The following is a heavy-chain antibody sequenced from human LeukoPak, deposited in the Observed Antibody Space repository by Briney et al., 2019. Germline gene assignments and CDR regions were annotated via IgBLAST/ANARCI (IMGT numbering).Heavy chain of an antibody. Sequence: PGGSLRLSCAASGFTFSFYAVHWVRQAPGKGLEWVALISYDGSDKYYADSVQGRFTISRDNSKNTLYLQMNSLRAEDTAVYYCASAPSGHSSTVSTGYWGQGTLVTVSS. CDR2: ISYDGSDK. CDR1: GFTFSFYA. J-gene: IGHJ4*02. D-gene: IGHD2-2*01. CDR3: ASAPSGHSSTVSTGY. V-gene: IGHV3-30*04.